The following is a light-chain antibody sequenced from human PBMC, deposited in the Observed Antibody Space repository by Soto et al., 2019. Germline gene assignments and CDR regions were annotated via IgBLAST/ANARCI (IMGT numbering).Light chain of an antibody. CDR1: QSISSW. J-gene: IGKJ2*02. Sequence: DIQITQSPSTLSASVGDRVTITCRASQSISSWLAWYQQKPGKAPKLLIYDASSLESGVPSRFSGSGSGTEFALLISSLQPDDCATYYCQQYNSYSPRTFGEGTKLEIK. V-gene: IGKV1-5*01. CDR3: QQYNSYSPRT. CDR2: DAS.